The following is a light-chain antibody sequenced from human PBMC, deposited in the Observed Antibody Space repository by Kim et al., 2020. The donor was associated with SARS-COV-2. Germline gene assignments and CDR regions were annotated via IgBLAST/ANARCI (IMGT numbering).Light chain of an antibody. CDR1: QTVANNY. Sequence: PGERATLSCRASQTVANNYLAWYRQTPGQAPRLLVYDASVRATGIPDRFSGSGSGTDFTLTINRLEPEDFAVYYCQQVAYSPRTFGQGTKV. V-gene: IGKV3-20*01. CDR3: QQVAYSPRT. CDR2: DAS. J-gene: IGKJ1*01.